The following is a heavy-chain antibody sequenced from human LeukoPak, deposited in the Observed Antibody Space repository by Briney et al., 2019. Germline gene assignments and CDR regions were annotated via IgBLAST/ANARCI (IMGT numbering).Heavy chain of an antibody. V-gene: IGHV3-7*01. CDR3: AREGVGATVPFDY. Sequence: QPGGSLRLSCAASGFTFSSYWMSWVRQAPGKGLEWVANIKQDGSEKYYVDSVKGRFTISRDNAKNSLYLQMNSLRAEDTAVYYCAREGVGATVPFDYWGQGTLVTVSS. J-gene: IGHJ4*02. CDR1: GFTFSSYW. CDR2: IKQDGSEK. D-gene: IGHD1-26*01.